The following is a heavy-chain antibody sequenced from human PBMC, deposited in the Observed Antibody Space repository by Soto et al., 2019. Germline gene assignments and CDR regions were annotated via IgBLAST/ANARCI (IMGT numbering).Heavy chain of an antibody. CDR1: GDRFTDYY. V-gene: IGHV1-2*04. Sequence: QVQLVQSGAEVKEPGASVTVSCRASGDRFTDYYMHWVRQAPGQGLEWIGWINPNSGVTKYAQKFQGWVTMTRDTSIRTVYMQLSRLGFDDTAIYYCARESGGATATLDYYYFYMDVWGTGTTVTVSS. CDR2: INPNSGVT. D-gene: IGHD5-12*01. J-gene: IGHJ6*03. CDR3: ARESGGATATLDYYYFYMDV.